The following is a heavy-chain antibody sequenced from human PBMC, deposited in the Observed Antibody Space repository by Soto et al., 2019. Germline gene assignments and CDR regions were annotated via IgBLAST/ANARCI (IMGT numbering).Heavy chain of an antibody. D-gene: IGHD6-19*01. Sequence: EVQLVESGGGLVQPGGSLRLSCAASGFTFSTYYMTWVRQAPGKGLEWVAILKPDESEKYYVDSVKGRFTISRDNAKNSLYLQMNSLRAEDTAVYYCVRCSGWIFDYWGQGTLVTVSS. CDR1: GFTFSTYY. CDR3: VRCSGWIFDY. CDR2: LKPDESEK. J-gene: IGHJ4*02. V-gene: IGHV3-7*04.